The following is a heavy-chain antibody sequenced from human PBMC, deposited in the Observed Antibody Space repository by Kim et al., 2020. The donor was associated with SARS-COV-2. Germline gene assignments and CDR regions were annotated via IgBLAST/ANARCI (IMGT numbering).Heavy chain of an antibody. V-gene: IGHV3-33*01. D-gene: IGHD5-12*01. J-gene: IGHJ6*02. CDR3: ARWGYSGYDGVGLYGMDV. Sequence: GGSLRLSCAASGFTFSSYGMHWVRQAPGKGLEWVAVIWYDGSNKYYADSVKGRFTISRDNSKNTLYLQMNSLRAEDTAVYYCARWGYSGYDGVGLYGMDVWGQGTTVTVSS. CDR1: GFTFSSYG. CDR2: IWYDGSNK.